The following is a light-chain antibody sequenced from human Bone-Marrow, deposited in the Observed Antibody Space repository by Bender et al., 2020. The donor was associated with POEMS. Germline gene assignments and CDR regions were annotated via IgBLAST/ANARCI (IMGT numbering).Light chain of an antibody. V-gene: IGLV1-40*01. CDR3: QSYDSSLSGSYV. Sequence: QSVLTQPPSASGTPGQKVTMSCSGSSSNIVNEAVSWYQHLPGTAPRLLINANGHRPSGVPDRFSGSTSGTSASLAITGLQAEDEADYYCQSYDSSLSGSYVFGAGTKVTVL. J-gene: IGLJ1*01. CDR2: ANG. CDR1: SSNIVNEA.